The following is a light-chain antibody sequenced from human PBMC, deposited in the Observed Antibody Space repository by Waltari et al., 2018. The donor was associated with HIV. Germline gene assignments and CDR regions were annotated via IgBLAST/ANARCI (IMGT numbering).Light chain of an antibody. Sequence: ELVLTQSPVTLSLSPGESATLHCSARQSVSPYLAWYQQRPGQAPRLLIYDASSRATGIPARFSGSGSGTDFTLTISSLEPADFAVYYCQQRSDWPRSTFGGGTKVEIK. CDR2: DAS. V-gene: IGKV3-11*01. CDR3: QQRSDWPRST. J-gene: IGKJ4*01. CDR1: QSVSPY.